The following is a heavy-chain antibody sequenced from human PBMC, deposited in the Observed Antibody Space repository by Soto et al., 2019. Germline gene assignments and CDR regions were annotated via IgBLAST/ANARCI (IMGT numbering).Heavy chain of an antibody. Sequence: ASVKVSCKASGYIFTDYYIHWVRQAPGRGLEGMGWSNPNSGDTNYAQKFHGRVTLTRDKSISTAYMELRRLRSDDTAVYYCARVTSRPNWFDPWGQGTLVTVSS. CDR2: SNPNSGDT. CDR3: ARVTSRPNWFDP. J-gene: IGHJ5*02. V-gene: IGHV1-2*02. CDR1: GYIFTDYY.